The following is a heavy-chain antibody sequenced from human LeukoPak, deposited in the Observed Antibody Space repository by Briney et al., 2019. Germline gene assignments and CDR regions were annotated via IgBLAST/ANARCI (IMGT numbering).Heavy chain of an antibody. Sequence: GGSLRLSCAASGFTFSSYAMSWVRQAPGKGLGWVSAISGSGGSTYYADSVKGRFTISRDNSKNTLYLQMNSLRAEDTAVYYCAISTVGRYFDWLPNAEYFQHWGQGTLVTVSS. CDR3: AISTVGRYFDWLPNAEYFQH. V-gene: IGHV3-23*01. D-gene: IGHD3-9*01. J-gene: IGHJ1*01. CDR2: ISGSGGST. CDR1: GFTFSSYA.